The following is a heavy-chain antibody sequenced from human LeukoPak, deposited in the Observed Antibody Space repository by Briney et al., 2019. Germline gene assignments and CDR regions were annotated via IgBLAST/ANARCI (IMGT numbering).Heavy chain of an antibody. CDR3: ATYGDYNAPEYYFDY. D-gene: IGHD4-17*01. Sequence: SETLSLTCTVSGGSISSSSYYWGWIRQPPGKGLEWIGSIYYSGSTYYNPSLESRVTMSVDTSKNQFSLKLSSVTAADTAVYYCATYGDYNAPEYYFDYWGQGTLVTVSS. J-gene: IGHJ4*02. CDR2: IYYSGST. V-gene: IGHV4-39*01. CDR1: GGSISSSSYY.